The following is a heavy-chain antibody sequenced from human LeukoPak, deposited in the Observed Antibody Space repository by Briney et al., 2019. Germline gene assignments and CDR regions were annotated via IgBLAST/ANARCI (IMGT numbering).Heavy chain of an antibody. D-gene: IGHD3-9*01. CDR3: AKHPNRYDILTGYYPLYNLDY. Sequence: GGSLRLSSAAPGFTFCSYAMSWVRQAPGKGLEWVSAISGSGGSTYYTDSVKGPFTISTDKSKNTLYLQMNSLRAEDTAVYYCAKHPNRYDILTGYYPLYNLDYWGQGTLVTVSS. J-gene: IGHJ4*02. V-gene: IGHV3-23*01. CDR2: ISGSGGST. CDR1: GFTFCSYA.